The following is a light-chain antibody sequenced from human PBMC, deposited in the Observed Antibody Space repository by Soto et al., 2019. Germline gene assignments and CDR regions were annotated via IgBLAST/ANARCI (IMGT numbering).Light chain of an antibody. CDR3: QQYRRSPQT. CDR2: GAS. CDR1: QSVSSSF. Sequence: EIVLAQSRGILSKTPGERTTLSCRASQSVSSSFLAWYQQKPGQAPRLLIYGASSRATGIPDRFSGSGSGTDFTLTISRLEHEDFAVYFCQQYRRSPQTFGQGTKVDIK. V-gene: IGKV3-20*01. J-gene: IGKJ1*01.